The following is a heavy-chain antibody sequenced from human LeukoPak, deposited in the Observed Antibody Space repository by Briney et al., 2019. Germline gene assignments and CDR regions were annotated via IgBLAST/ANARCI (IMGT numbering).Heavy chain of an antibody. CDR2: ITSTSSYI. V-gene: IGHV3-21*01. CDR1: GFTFSNYN. D-gene: IGHD1-26*01. J-gene: IGHJ6*03. Sequence: GGSLRLSRAASGFTFSNYNMNWVRQAPGKGLEWVSSITSTSSYIYYADSVRGRFTISRDNAKNSLYLQMNSLRAEDTALYFCARDPYSGSYGNYYYYYMDVWGKGTTVTISS. CDR3: ARDPYSGSYGNYYYYYMDV.